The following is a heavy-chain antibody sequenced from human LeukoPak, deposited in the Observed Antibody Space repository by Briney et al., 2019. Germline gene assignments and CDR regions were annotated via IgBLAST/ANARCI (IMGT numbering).Heavy chain of an antibody. CDR3: ARGGFTDAFDI. J-gene: IGHJ3*02. CDR1: GFTFSSYE. V-gene: IGHV3-48*03. CDR2: ISSSGSTI. D-gene: IGHD3-16*01. Sequence: AGGSLRLSCAASGFTFSSYEMNWVRQAPGKGLKWVSYISSSGSTIYYADSVKGRFTISRDNAKNSLYLQMNSLRAEDTAVYYCARGGFTDAFDIWGQGTMVTVSS.